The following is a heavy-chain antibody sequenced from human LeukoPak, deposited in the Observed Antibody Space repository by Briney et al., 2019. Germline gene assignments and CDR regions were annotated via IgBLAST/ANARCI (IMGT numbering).Heavy chain of an antibody. CDR1: GLTVSSNY. J-gene: IGHJ4*02. CDR3: AKAGLGLVGAKYYFDY. D-gene: IGHD1-26*01. Sequence: AGGSLRLSCAASGLTVSSNYMSWVRQAPGKGLEWVAFIRYDGSNKYYADSVKGRFTISRDNSKNTLYLQMNSLRAEDTAVYYCAKAGLGLVGAKYYFDYWGQGTLVTVSS. CDR2: IRYDGSNK. V-gene: IGHV3-30*02.